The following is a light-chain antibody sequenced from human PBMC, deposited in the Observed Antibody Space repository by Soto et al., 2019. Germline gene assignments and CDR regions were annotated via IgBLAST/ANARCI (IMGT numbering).Light chain of an antibody. J-gene: IGKJ5*01. Sequence: IVLTQSPSTLSVFPGERATLSCRAIQSVSIYLDWYQQKPGQAPRLLIYDTSNWATGIPARFSGSGSGTGFTLTISSLEPEDFAVYYCQQRSNWPPEITFGQGTRLEIK. V-gene: IGKV3-11*01. CDR1: QSVSIY. CDR3: QQRSNWPPEIT. CDR2: DTS.